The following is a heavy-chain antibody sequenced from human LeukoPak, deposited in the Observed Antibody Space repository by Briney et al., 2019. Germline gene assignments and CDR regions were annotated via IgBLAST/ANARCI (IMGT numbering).Heavy chain of an antibody. CDR3: ARCEGGWVSYMDV. J-gene: IGHJ6*03. CDR2: INLNSGGT. Sequence: GASVKVSCKASGYSFTGYYIQWVRQAPGQGLEWMGWINLNSGGTNYAQKFQGRVTTTRDTSISTAYMELSRLRSDNTAVYYCARCEGGWVSYMDVWGKGTTVIVSS. D-gene: IGHD1-26*01. CDR1: GYSFTGYY. V-gene: IGHV1-2*02.